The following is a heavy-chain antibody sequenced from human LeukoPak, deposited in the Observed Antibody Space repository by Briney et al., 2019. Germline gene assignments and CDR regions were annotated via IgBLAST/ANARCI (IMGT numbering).Heavy chain of an antibody. V-gene: IGHV3-23*01. CDR3: AKDGYSSGWYYYYYMDV. Sequence: GGSLRLSCAASGFTSSSYAMSWVRQAPGKGLEWVSAISGSGGSTYYADSVKGRFTISRDNSKNTLYLQMNSLRAEDTAVYYCAKDGYSSGWYYYYYMDVWGKGTTVTVSS. D-gene: IGHD6-19*01. CDR1: GFTSSSYA. CDR2: ISGSGGST. J-gene: IGHJ6*03.